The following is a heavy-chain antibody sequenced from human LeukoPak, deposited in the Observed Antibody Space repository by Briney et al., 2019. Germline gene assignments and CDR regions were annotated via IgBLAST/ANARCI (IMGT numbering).Heavy chain of an antibody. J-gene: IGHJ4*02. Sequence: SETLSLTCSVSGASLTIYYWNWIRQPAGRGLEWIGRYASGTTTHNPSLKSQFAMSIDTSKNQVSLKLTSVTAADTAVYYCATGDHSFDNWGQGTLVTVTP. CDR3: ATGDHSFDN. CDR1: GASLTIYY. CDR2: YASGTT. D-gene: IGHD7-27*01. V-gene: IGHV4-4*07.